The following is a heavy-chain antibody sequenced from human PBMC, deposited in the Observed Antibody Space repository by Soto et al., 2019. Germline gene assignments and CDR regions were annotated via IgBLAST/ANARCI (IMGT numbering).Heavy chain of an antibody. D-gene: IGHD5-12*01. V-gene: IGHV3-11*05. J-gene: IGHJ6*02. CDR1: GFTFSDYY. CDR3: ARALGYSGYAGMDV. Sequence: PGGSLRLSCAASGFTFSDYYMSWIRQAPGKGLEWVSYISSSSSYTNYADSVKGRFTISRDTSKNTLFLQMNSLRAEDTAVYYCARALGYSGYAGMDVWGQGTTVTVSS. CDR2: ISSSSSYT.